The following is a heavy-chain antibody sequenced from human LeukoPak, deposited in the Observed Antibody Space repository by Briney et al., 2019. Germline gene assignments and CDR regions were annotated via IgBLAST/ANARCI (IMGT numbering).Heavy chain of an antibody. D-gene: IGHD2-15*01. J-gene: IGHJ6*02. CDR2: IIPILGIA. CDR1: GGTFSSYT. Sequence: SVKVSCKASGGTFSSYTISWVRQAPGQGLEWMGRIIPILGIANYAQKFQGRVTITADKSTSTAYMELSSLRSEDTAVYYCAKDIVVVVAASHYYYYGMDVWGQGTTVTVSS. CDR3: AKDIVVVVAASHYYYYGMDV. V-gene: IGHV1-69*04.